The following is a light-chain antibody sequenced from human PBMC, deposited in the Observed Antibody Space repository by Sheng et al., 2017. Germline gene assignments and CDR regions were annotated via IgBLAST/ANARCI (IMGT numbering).Light chain of an antibody. J-gene: IGKJ4*01. CDR3: QQRRNWPLT. CDR2: EAS. V-gene: IGKV3-11*01. CDR1: QSVSSL. Sequence: EIVLTQSPATLSLSPGERATLSCRASQSVSSLLAWYQQKPGQAPRLLIYEASNRATDIPARFSGSGSGTDFTLTISSLEPEDFAVYYCQQRRNWPLTFGGGTKVEIK.